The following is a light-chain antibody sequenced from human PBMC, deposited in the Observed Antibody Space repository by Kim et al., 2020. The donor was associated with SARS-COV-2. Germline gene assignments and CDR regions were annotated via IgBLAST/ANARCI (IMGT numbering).Light chain of an antibody. Sequence: SVGDKGTITWQEGEENSKNINWYQQRPGKAPELLIYDASNLKTGVPARFTGSGSGTDFTLSISSLQPEDIAKYYCQQNDNLPYTFGQGTKLEI. CDR2: DAS. CDR3: QQNDNLPYT. CDR1: EENSKN. J-gene: IGKJ2*01. V-gene: IGKV1-33*01.